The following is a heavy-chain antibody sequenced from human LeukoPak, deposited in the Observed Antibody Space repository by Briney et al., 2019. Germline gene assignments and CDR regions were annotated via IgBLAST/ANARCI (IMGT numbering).Heavy chain of an antibody. CDR1: GYTFTDYY. CDR3: ARANFLYCSSSTCLFDY. CDR2: INPNDGDT. V-gene: IGHV1-2*02. J-gene: IGHJ4*02. D-gene: IGHD2-2*01. Sequence: ASVKLSCKASGYTFTDYYMHWVRQAPGQGFEWMGWINPNDGDTNYAKKFQGRVTMTRDTSISTAHMEVSRLRSDDTAVYYCARANFLYCSSSTCLFDYWGQGTRVTVSS.